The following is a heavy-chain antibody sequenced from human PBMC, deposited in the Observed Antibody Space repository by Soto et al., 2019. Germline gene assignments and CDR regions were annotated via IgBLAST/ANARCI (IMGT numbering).Heavy chain of an antibody. CDR3: AKGSRRLRSLVRPGYSYGFFDY. V-gene: IGHV3-23*01. J-gene: IGHJ4*02. D-gene: IGHD5-18*01. CDR2: ISGSGGST. CDR1: GFTFSSYA. Sequence: GGSLRLSCAASGFTFSSYAMSWVRQAPGKGLEWVSAISGSGGSTYYADSVKGRFTISRDNSKNTLYLQMNSLRAEDTAVYYCAKGSRRLRSLVRPGYSYGFFDYWGQGTLVTVSS.